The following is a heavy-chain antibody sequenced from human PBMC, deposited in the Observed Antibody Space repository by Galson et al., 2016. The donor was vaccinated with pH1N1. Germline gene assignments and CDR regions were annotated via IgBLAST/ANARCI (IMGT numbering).Heavy chain of an antibody. J-gene: IGHJ4*02. D-gene: IGHD3-16*01. Sequence: SLRLSCAASGFTFSSHWMTWVRQAPGKGLEWVANIDRTGIEKYYGGSVKGRFTISRDNSKNSLYLQMNSLRAEDTAVYYCEGGRAADYWGQGTLVTVSS. CDR3: EGGRAADY. CDR2: IDRTGIEK. CDR1: GFTFSSHW. V-gene: IGHV3-7*01.